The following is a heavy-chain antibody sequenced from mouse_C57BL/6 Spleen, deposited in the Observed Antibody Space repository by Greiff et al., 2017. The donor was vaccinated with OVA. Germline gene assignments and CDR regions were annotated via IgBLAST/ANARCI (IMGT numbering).Heavy chain of an antibody. Sequence: VMLVESGAELVRPGASVKLSCKASGYTFTDYYINWVKQRPGQGLEWIARIYPGSGNTYYNEKFKGKATLTAEKSSSTAYMQLISLTSADSAVYFCARHYSNFDYWGQGTTLTVSS. CDR1: GYTFTDYY. CDR2: IYPGSGNT. CDR3: ARHYSNFDY. D-gene: IGHD2-5*01. V-gene: IGHV1-76*01. J-gene: IGHJ2*01.